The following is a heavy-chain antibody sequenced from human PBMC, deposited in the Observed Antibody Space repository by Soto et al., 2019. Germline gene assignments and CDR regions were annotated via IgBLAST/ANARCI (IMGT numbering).Heavy chain of an antibody. V-gene: IGHV1-2*04. CDR3: ARSGCSSTSCYAGGVDY. CDR1: GYTFTGYY. D-gene: IGHD2-2*01. Sequence: ASVKVSCKASGYTFTGYYMHWVRQAPGQGLEWMGWINPNSGGTNYAQKFQGWVTMTRDTSISTAYMELSRLRSDDTAVYYCARSGCSSTSCYAGGVDYWGQGTLVTVSS. CDR2: INPNSGGT. J-gene: IGHJ4*02.